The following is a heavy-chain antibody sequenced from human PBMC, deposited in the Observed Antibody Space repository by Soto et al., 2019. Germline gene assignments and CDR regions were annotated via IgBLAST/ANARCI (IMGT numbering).Heavy chain of an antibody. J-gene: IGHJ4*02. CDR3: ARDYRGDGYNPYYFDY. Sequence: SETLSLTCTVSGGSISSYYWSWIRQPPGKGLEWIGYIYYSGSTNYNPSLKSRVTISVDTSKNQFSLKLSSVTAADTAVYYCARDYRGDGYNPYYFDYWGQGTLVTV. CDR1: GGSISSYY. D-gene: IGHD3-10*01. V-gene: IGHV4-59*01. CDR2: IYYSGST.